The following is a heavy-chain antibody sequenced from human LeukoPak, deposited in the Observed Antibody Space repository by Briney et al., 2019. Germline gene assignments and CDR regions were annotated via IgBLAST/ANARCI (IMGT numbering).Heavy chain of an antibody. D-gene: IGHD3-22*01. CDR1: GFTVSSNY. J-gene: IGHJ4*02. Sequence: GGSLRLSCAASGFTVSSNYMSWVRRAPGKGLEWVSVIYSGGSTYYADSVKGRFTISRDNSKNTLYLQMNSLRAEDTAVYYCAREDYDSSGYYSGIDYWGQGTLVTVSS. CDR3: AREDYDSSGYYSGIDY. V-gene: IGHV3-53*01. CDR2: IYSGGST.